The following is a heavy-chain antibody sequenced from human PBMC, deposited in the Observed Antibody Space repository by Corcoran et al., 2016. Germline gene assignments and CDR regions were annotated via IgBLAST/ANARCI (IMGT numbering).Heavy chain of an antibody. J-gene: IGHJ4*02. Sequence: EVQLVQSGAEGKKHGESQKLSCKGSGYSFPENWQAWVRQMPGKGLEWMGIIYPGDSDTRYSSSFPGQVTISVDKSISTAYLQWSSLKASDTAIYYCARRWAADFWGQGTLVTVSS. CDR2: IYPGDSDT. CDR1: GYSFPENW. CDR3: ARRWAADF. D-gene: IGHD6-25*01. V-gene: IGHV5-51*01.